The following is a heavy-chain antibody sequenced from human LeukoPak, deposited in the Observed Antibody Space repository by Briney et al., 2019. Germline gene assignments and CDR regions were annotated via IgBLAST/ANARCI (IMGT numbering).Heavy chain of an antibody. CDR1: GYTFTSYD. CDR2: MNPNSGNT. CDR3: AETIAVAGKHFQH. V-gene: IGHV1-8*01. Sequence: ASVKVSCXASGYTFTSYDINWVRQATGQGREWMGWMNPNSGNTGYAQKFQGRVTMNRNNSISTAYMELSSLRSEDTAVYYCAETIAVAGKHFQHWGQGTLVTVSS. J-gene: IGHJ1*01. D-gene: IGHD6-19*01.